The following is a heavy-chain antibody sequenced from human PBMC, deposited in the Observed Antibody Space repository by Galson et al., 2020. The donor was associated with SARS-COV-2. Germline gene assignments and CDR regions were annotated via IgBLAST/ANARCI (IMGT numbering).Heavy chain of an antibody. D-gene: IGHD6-13*01. J-gene: IGHJ6*02. Sequence: SQPLSLTCAVYGGSFSGYYWSWIRQPPGKGLEWIGEINHSGSTNYNPSLKSRVTISVDTSKNQFSLKLSPVTAADTAVYYCARGPKYSSSWYGWDRGMEVWVHGTTVTFSS. CDR1: GGSFSGYY. CDR3: ARGPKYSSSWYGWDRGMEV. CDR2: INHSGST. V-gene: IGHV4-34*01.